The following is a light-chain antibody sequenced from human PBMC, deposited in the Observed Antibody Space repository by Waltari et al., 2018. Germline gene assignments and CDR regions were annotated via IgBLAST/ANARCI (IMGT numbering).Light chain of an antibody. Sequence: DIQMTQSPSSLSASVGDRVTITCRASQSISSYLNWYQQKPGTAPKLLIYAASSLQSGVPSRFSGSGSGTDFTLTISSLQPEDFATYYCQQTYSTPRFGQGTRLQIK. J-gene: IGKJ5*01. CDR1: QSISSY. CDR2: AAS. CDR3: QQTYSTPR. V-gene: IGKV1-39*01.